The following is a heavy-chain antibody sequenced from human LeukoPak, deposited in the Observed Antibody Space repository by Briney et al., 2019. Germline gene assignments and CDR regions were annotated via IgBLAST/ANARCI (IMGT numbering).Heavy chain of an antibody. Sequence: GGSLRLSCAASRFTFSSYGMHWVRQAPGKGLEWVANIKQDGSEKYYVDSVKGRFTISRDNAKNSLYLQMNSLRAEDTAVYYCARRSGSYDYWGQGTLVTVSS. CDR3: ARRSGSYDY. J-gene: IGHJ4*02. CDR1: RFTFSSYG. CDR2: IKQDGSEK. D-gene: IGHD1-26*01. V-gene: IGHV3-7*01.